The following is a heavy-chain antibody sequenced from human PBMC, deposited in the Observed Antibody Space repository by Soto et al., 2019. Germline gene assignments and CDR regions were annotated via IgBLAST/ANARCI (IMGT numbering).Heavy chain of an antibody. Sequence: ASVKVSCKASGYTFTSYGISWVRQAPGQGLEWMGWISAYHGNTNYAQKLQGRLTMTTDTSTSTAYMELRSLRSDDTAVYYCARQGYCTNGVCYPFDLRLGYWGQGTLVTVSS. D-gene: IGHD2-8*01. CDR2: ISAYHGNT. CDR1: GYTFTSYG. V-gene: IGHV1-18*04. J-gene: IGHJ4*02. CDR3: ARQGYCTNGVCYPFDLRLGY.